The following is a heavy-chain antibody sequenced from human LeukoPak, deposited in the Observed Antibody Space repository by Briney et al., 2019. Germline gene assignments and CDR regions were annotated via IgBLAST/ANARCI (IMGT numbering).Heavy chain of an antibody. D-gene: IGHD5-12*01. CDR1: GFTFSDYY. CDR2: ISSSGNTI. Sequence: GGSLRLSCAASGFTFSDYYMSWIRQAPGKELEWVSFISSSGNTIYYADSVKGRFTISRDNAKNSLYLQMNSLRAEDTAVYYCARGVVRVRVGWYSGYYYFDYWGQGTLVTVSS. V-gene: IGHV3-11*01. J-gene: IGHJ4*02. CDR3: ARGVVRVRVGWYSGYYYFDY.